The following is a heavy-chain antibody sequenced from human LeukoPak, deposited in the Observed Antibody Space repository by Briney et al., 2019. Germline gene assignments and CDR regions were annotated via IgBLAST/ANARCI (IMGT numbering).Heavy chain of an antibody. D-gene: IGHD3-16*02. J-gene: IGHJ4*02. CDR1: GGSFRGYY. CDR2: INHSGST. Sequence: PSETLSLTCAVYGGSFRGYYWSWIRQPPGKGLEWIGEINHSGSTNYNPSLKSRVTISVDTSKNQFSLKLSSVTAADTAVYYCARAYDYVWGSYRYKPYFDYWGQGTLVTVSS. CDR3: ARAYDYVWGSYRYKPYFDY. V-gene: IGHV4-34*01.